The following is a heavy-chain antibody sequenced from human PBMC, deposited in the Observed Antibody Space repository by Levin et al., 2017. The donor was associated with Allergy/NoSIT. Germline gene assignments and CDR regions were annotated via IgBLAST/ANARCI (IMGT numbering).Heavy chain of an antibody. CDR1: GGTFSSYA. CDR2: IIPIFGTA. V-gene: IGHV1-69*13. J-gene: IGHJ6*03. Sequence: ASVKVSCKASGGTFSSYAISWVRQAPGQGLEWMGGIIPIFGTANYAQKFQGRVTITADESTSTAYMELSSLRSEDTAVYYCARVPPFIVATKYYYYYMDVWGKGTTVTVSS. D-gene: IGHD5-12*01. CDR3: ARVPPFIVATKYYYYYMDV.